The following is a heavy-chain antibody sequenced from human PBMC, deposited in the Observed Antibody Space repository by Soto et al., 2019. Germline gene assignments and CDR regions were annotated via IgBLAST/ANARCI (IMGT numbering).Heavy chain of an antibody. CDR1: GYTFTTYG. Sequence: ASVKVSCKASGYTFTTYGVSWVRQAPGQGLEWMGWISTYNGNTQFAQKFQGRVTMTTDTSASTAYMELRSLTSDDTAVYYCAISPKEVSSGWSYYFDYWGQGTLVTVSS. V-gene: IGHV1-18*01. CDR3: AISPKEVSSGWSYYFDY. CDR2: ISTYNGNT. D-gene: IGHD6-19*01. J-gene: IGHJ4*02.